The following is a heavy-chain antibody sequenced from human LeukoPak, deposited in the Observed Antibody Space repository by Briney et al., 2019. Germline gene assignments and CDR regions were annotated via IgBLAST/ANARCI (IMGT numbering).Heavy chain of an antibody. V-gene: IGHV3-53*01. CDR2: IYSGGST. D-gene: IGHD2-15*01. J-gene: IGHJ1*01. CDR1: GFTVSHNY. CDR3: GILPGSGH. Sequence: GGSLRLSCAASGFTVSHNYMTWVRQAPGKGLEWVSIIYSGGSTYYADSVKGRSTISRDNSKNTLYLQMNSLRAEDTAVYYCGILPGSGHWGQGTLVTVSS.